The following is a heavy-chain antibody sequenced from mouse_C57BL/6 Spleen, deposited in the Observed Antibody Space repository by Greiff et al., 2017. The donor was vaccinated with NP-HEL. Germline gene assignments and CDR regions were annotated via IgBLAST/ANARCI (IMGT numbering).Heavy chain of an antibody. J-gene: IGHJ4*01. CDR1: GFSLTSYG. D-gene: IGHD1-1*01. V-gene: IGHV2-2*01. CDR2: IWSGGST. Sequence: VQLQQSGPGLVQPSQSLSITCTVSGFSLTSYGVHWVRQSPGKGLEWLGVIWSGGSTAYNAAFISRLSISKDNSKSQVFFKMNSLQADDTAIYYCARSYYGSSYDYAMDYWGQGTSVTVSS. CDR3: ARSYYGSSYDYAMDY.